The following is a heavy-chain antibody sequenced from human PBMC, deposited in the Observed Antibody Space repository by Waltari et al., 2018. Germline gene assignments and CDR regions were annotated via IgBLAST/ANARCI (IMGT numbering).Heavy chain of an antibody. Sequence: QVQLQESGPGLVKPSQTLSLTCTVSGGSISSGGYYWSWIRQHPGKGLEWIGYIYYSGSTYYNPSLKSRVTISVDTSKNQFSLKLSSVTAADTAVYYWAGGGPEYYYDSSGPLGYWGQGTLVTVSS. CDR2: IYYSGST. J-gene: IGHJ4*02. V-gene: IGHV4-31*03. D-gene: IGHD3-22*01. CDR1: GGSISSGGYY. CDR3: AGGGPEYYYDSSGPLGY.